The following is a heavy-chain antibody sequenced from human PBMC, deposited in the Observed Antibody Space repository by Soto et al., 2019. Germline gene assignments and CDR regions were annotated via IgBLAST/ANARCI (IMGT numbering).Heavy chain of an antibody. D-gene: IGHD2-15*01. CDR2: IIPIFGTA. Sequence: ASVKVSCKASGGTFSSYAISWVRQAPGQGLEWMGGIIPIFGTANYAQKFQGRVTITADESTSTAYMELSSLRSEDTAVYYCARTIRCSGGSCYSSWFDPWGPGTLVTVSS. V-gene: IGHV1-69*13. CDR3: ARTIRCSGGSCYSSWFDP. J-gene: IGHJ5*02. CDR1: GGTFSSYA.